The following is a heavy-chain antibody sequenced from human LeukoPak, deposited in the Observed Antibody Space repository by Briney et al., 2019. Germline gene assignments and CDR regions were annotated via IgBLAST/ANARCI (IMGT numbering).Heavy chain of an antibody. CDR3: ARDPRGPTGYDSSGRDTFDY. V-gene: IGHV3-30*04. J-gene: IGHJ4*02. CDR1: AFTFSNYA. CDR2: IFFDGTTK. Sequence: QSGGSLRLSCAASAFTFSNYAMHWVRQAPGKGLEWVGVIFFDGTTKYYADSVKGRFTISRDNSKNTLYLQMNSLRPEDTAVYYCARDPRGPTGYDSSGRDTFDYWGQGPRSPSPQ. D-gene: IGHD3-22*01.